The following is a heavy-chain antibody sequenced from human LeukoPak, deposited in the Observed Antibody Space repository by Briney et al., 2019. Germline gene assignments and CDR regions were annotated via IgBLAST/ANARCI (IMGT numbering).Heavy chain of an antibody. D-gene: IGHD2-2*01. J-gene: IGHJ6*03. CDR3: ARGDIVVVPAAHYYYMDV. Sequence: GGSLRLSCAASGFTFSSYWMHWVRQAPGKGLVWVSRINSDGSSTSYADSVKGRFTISRDNAKNTLYLQMNSLRAEDTAVYYCARGDIVVVPAAHYYYMDVWGKGITVTVSS. V-gene: IGHV3-74*01. CDR1: GFTFSSYW. CDR2: INSDGSST.